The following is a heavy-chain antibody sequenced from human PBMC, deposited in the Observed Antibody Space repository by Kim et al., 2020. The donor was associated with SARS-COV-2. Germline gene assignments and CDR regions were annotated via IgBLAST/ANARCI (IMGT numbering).Heavy chain of an antibody. CDR3: ARVRLGVPAIDY. CDR1: GFTFSSYS. J-gene: IGHJ4*02. V-gene: IGHV3-48*02. D-gene: IGHD2-8*01. Sequence: GGSLRLSCAASGFTFSSYSMNWVRQAPGKGLEWVSYISSSSTIYYADSVKGRFTISRDNAKNSLYLQMNSLRDEDTAVYYCARVRLGVPAIDYWGQGTLVTVSS. CDR2: ISSSSTI.